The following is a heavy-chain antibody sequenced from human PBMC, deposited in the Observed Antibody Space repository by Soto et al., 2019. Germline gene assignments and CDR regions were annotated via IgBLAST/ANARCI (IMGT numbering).Heavy chain of an antibody. Sequence: GGSLRLSCAASGFTFSSYAMSWVRQAPGKGLEWVSAISGSGGSTYYADSVKGRFTISRDNSKNTLYLQMNSLRAEETAVYYCATMCSSTSCYVSRGCSGGSCYSRISDYWGQGTLVTVSS. V-gene: IGHV3-23*01. D-gene: IGHD2-15*01. CDR3: ATMCSSTSCYVSRGCSGGSCYSRISDY. J-gene: IGHJ4*02. CDR2: ISGSGGST. CDR1: GFTFSSYA.